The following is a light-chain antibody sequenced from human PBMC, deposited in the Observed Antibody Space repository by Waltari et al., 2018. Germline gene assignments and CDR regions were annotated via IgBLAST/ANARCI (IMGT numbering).Light chain of an antibody. V-gene: IGKV1-39*01. J-gene: IGKJ5*01. CDR2: AAS. CDR3: QHTSSTPPIT. CDR1: KSISNY. Sequence: DIQMTQSPSSLSASVGDRVTITCRASKSISNYLNWYQQNPGKAPKLVIYAASSLQSGVPSRFSGSGSGTDFTLTISSLQPEDFXXYFCQHTSSTPPITFGQGTRLEIK.